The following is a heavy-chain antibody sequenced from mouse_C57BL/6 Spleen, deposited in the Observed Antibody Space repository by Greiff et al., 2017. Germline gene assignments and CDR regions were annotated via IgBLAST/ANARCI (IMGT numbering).Heavy chain of an antibody. J-gene: IGHJ4*01. CDR2: IDPETGGT. D-gene: IGHD2-5*01. V-gene: IGHV1-15*01. CDR1: GYTFTDYE. CDR3: TRKVTFYAMDY. Sequence: VQVVESGAELVRPGASVTLSCKASGYTFTDYEMHWVKQTPVHGLEWIGAIDPETGGTAYNQKFKGKAILTADKSSSTAYMELRSLTSEDSAVYYCTRKVTFYAMDYWGQGTSVTVSS.